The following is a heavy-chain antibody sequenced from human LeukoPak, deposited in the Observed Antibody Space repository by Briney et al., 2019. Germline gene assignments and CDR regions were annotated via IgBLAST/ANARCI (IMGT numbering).Heavy chain of an antibody. CDR1: TYTFTSCG. CDR2: TSAYNGNT. V-gene: IGHV1-18*01. CDR3: ARVLGSPYYYDSSAYLDY. D-gene: IGHD3-22*01. Sequence: ASVMVSCKASTYTFTSCGISWVRQAPGQWLEWMGWTSAYNGNTNYAQKFQGRVTMTTDTSTSTAYMELRSLRSDDTAVYYCARVLGSPYYYDSSAYLDYWGQGTLVTVSS. J-gene: IGHJ4*02.